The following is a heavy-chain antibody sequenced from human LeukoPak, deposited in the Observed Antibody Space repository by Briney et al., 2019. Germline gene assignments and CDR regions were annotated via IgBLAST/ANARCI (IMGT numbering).Heavy chain of an antibody. CDR3: ARVGGRPIDY. Sequence: SETLSLTCAVYGGSFSGYYWSWIRQPPGKGLEWIGEINHSGSTNYNPSLKSRVTISVDTSKNQFSLKLSSVTAADTAVYYCARVGGRPIDYWGQGTLVTVSS. J-gene: IGHJ4*02. CDR2: INHSGST. CDR1: GGSFSGYY. D-gene: IGHD3-16*01. V-gene: IGHV4-34*01.